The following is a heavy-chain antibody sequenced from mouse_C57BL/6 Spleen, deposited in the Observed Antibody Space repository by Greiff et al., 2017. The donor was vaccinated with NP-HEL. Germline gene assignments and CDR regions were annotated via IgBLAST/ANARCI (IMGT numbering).Heavy chain of an antibody. V-gene: IGHV1-55*01. D-gene: IGHD2-4*01. Sequence: VQLQQPGAELVKPGASVKMSCKASGYTFTSYWITWVKQRPGQGLEWIGDIYPGSGSTNYNEKFKSKATLTVDTSSSTAYMQLSSLTSEDSAVYYCARGLYYDYVYWYFDVWGTGTTVTVSS. CDR1: GYTFTSYW. CDR2: IYPGSGST. J-gene: IGHJ1*03. CDR3: ARGLYYDYVYWYFDV.